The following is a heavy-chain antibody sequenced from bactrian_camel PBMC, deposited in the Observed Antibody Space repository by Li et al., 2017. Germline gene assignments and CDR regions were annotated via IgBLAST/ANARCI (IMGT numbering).Heavy chain of an antibody. D-gene: IGHD1*01. CDR1: GYTNGIRF. V-gene: IGHV3S55*01. J-gene: IGHJ4*01. CDR2: IDSDART. Sequence: HVQLVESGGGSVQTGGSLRLSCVFSGYTNGIRFMAWFRQPTGKEREGVAGIDSDARTRYADSVKGRFTISKDNAKNTLYLQMNSLKPEVTAVYYCTRSYFGASHNTFAFWGQGTQVTVS. CDR3: TRSYFGASHNTFAF.